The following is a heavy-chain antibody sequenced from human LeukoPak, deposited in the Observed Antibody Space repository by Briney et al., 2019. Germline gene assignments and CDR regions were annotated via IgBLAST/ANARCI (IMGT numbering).Heavy chain of an antibody. J-gene: IGHJ4*02. CDR3: ARGVRWLQLSYFDY. CDR1: SGSISSGVYY. CDR2: IYYSGST. Sequence: SETLSLTCPVSSGSISSGVYYWSWIRQHPGKGLEWIGYIYYSGSTYYNPSLKSRVTISVDTSKNQFSLKLSSVTATDTAVYYCARGVRWLQLSYFDYWGQGTLVTVSS. D-gene: IGHD5-24*01. V-gene: IGHV4-31*03.